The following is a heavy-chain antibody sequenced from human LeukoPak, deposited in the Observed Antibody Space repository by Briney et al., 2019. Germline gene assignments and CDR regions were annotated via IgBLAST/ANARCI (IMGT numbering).Heavy chain of an antibody. CDR1: GFTFSSYS. Sequence: PGGSLRLSCAASGFTFSSYSMNWVRQAPGKGLEWVSYISSSSSTIYYADSVKGRFTISRGNAKNSLYPQMNSLRAEDTAVYYCARAGGDILTGYHPAFDYWGQGTLVTVSS. D-gene: IGHD3-9*01. J-gene: IGHJ4*02. CDR2: ISSSSSTI. CDR3: ARAGGDILTGYHPAFDY. V-gene: IGHV3-48*01.